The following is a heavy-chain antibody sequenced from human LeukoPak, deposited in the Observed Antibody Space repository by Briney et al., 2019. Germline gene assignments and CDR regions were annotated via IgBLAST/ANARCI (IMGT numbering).Heavy chain of an antibody. J-gene: IGHJ3*02. CDR1: GYTFTSYG. V-gene: IGHV1-18*01. D-gene: IGHD4-23*01. CDR2: ISAYNGNT. CDR3: ASLGALTPGRAFDI. Sequence: ASAKVSCKASGYTFTSYGISWVRQAPGQGLEWMGWISAYNGNTNYAQKFQGRVTITRDTSASTAYMELSSLRSEDTAVYYCASLGALTPGRAFDIWGQGTMVTVSS.